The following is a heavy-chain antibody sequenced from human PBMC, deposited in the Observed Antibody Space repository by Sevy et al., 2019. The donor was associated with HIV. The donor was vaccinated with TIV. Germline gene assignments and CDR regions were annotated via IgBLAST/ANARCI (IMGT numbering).Heavy chain of an antibody. CDR1: GFTFSTYA. D-gene: IGHD6-6*01. CDR3: ARGLLARPRGDYWYFDL. CDR2: ISGSASTTYYGGAA. J-gene: IGHJ2*01. Sequence: GGSLRLSCTASGFTFSTYAMNWVRQAPGKGLEWVSGISGSASTTYYGGAAYYADSVKGRFTITRDNAKNTRYLEMNSLRDEDSAVFHCARGLLARPRGDYWYFDLWGRGTLVTVSS. V-gene: IGHV3-23*01.